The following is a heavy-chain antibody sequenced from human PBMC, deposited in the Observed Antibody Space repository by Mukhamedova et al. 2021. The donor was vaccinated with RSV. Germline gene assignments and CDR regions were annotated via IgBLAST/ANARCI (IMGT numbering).Heavy chain of an antibody. CDR2: INRDGGNT. J-gene: IGHJ4*02. CDR3: AKGRQWLIDY. Sequence: VRQAPGKGLEWVSLINRDGGNTYYADSVRGRFTISRDNSKNSLYLQMNSLRTEDTALYYCAKGRQWLIDYWGKGTLVTVPS. D-gene: IGHD6-19*01. V-gene: IGHV3-43*02.